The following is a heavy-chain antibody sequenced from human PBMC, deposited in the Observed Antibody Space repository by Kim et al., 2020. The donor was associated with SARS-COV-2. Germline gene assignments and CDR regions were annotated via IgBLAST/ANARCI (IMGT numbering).Heavy chain of an antibody. J-gene: IGHJ6*02. CDR1: GFTFSSYS. CDR2: ISGSGGST. D-gene: IGHD2-15*01. Sequence: GGSLRLSCAASGFTFSSYSMSWVRQAPGKGLEWVSAISGSGGSTYYADSVKGRFTISRDNAKNTLYLQMNSLRAEDTAVYYCAKDIGYCSGGWCYALVYYYYYGMDVWGQGTTVTVSS. CDR3: AKDIGYCSGGWCYALVYYYYYGMDV. V-gene: IGHV3-23*01.